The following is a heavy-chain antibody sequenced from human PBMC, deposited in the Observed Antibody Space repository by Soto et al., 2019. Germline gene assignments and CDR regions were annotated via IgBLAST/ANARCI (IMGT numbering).Heavy chain of an antibody. D-gene: IGHD3-10*01. J-gene: IGHJ4*02. Sequence: QAHLAQSGAEVKKPGSSVTVSCKASGGTFNSYGISWVRQAPGQGLDWMGVIIPLYGTVNYAQKFQGRVSITADKSTSTAYMDLNSLRSDDTAVYYCARVGVIRGGIPSHFGLWGQGTQVTVSS. CDR1: GGTFNSYG. V-gene: IGHV1-69*06. CDR2: IIPLYGTV. CDR3: ARVGVIRGGIPSHFGL.